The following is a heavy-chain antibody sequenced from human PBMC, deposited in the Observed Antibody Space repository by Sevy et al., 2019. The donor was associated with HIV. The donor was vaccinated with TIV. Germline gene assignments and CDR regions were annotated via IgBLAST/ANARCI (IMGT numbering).Heavy chain of an antibody. J-gene: IGHJ4*02. V-gene: IGHV3-23*01. CDR3: AKGSHNTGWFPDY. D-gene: IGHD6-19*01. CDR1: GFTFSIYT. CDR2: ISSTGSIT. Sequence: GESLKISCAASGFTFSIYTMNWVRQAPGKGLEWVSPISSTGSITYYADSVRGRFTISRDNSNNILYLQMNSLRAEDTAVYFCAKGSHNTGWFPDYWGQGTLVTVSS.